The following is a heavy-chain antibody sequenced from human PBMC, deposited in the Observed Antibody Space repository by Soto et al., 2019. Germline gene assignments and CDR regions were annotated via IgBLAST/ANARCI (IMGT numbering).Heavy chain of an antibody. CDR3: AKRPASIITFDY. Sequence: GGSLRLSCAASGFTFSNYAMSWVRQAPGKGLEWVSTISGNGGSTYYADSVKGRFTISRDNSENMLFLQINSLRDDDSAVYYCAKRPASIITFDYWGQGTPVTVSS. CDR2: ISGNGGST. CDR1: GFTFSNYA. D-gene: IGHD2-2*01. J-gene: IGHJ4*02. V-gene: IGHV3-23*01.